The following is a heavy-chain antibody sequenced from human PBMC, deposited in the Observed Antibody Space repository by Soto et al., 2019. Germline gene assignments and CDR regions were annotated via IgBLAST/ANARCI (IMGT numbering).Heavy chain of an antibody. CDR1: GGSISSYY. V-gene: IGHV4-59*01. J-gene: IGHJ3*02. CDR3: ARDPSIGCSGGSCWAGAFDI. Sequence: SETLSLTCTVSGGSISSYYWSWIRQPPGKGLEWIGYIYYSGSTNYNPSLKSRVTISVDTSKNQFSLKLSSVTAADTAVYYCARDPSIGCSGGSCWAGAFDIWGQGTMVTVSS. CDR2: IYYSGST. D-gene: IGHD2-15*01.